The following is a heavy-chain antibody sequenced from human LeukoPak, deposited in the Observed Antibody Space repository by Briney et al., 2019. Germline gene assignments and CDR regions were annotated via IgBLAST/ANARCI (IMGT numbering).Heavy chain of an antibody. CDR1: GGSISSGSYF. V-gene: IGHV4-61*02. CDR3: ARDRWSGSYSGAFDI. CDR2: INTNGNT. Sequence: SETLSLTCNVSGGSISSGSYFWIWIRQPAGKGLEWIGRINTNGNTNYNPSLKSRVTLSVDTSKNQLSLKLSSVTAADTAVYFCARDRWSGSYSGAFDIWGQGTVVTVSS. D-gene: IGHD3-3*01. J-gene: IGHJ3*02.